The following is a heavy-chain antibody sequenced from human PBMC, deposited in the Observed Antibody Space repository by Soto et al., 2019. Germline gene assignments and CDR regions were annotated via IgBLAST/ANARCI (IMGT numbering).Heavy chain of an antibody. J-gene: IGHJ4*02. V-gene: IGHV4-30-2*01. D-gene: IGHD6-19*01. Sequence: QLQLQESGSGLVKPSQTLSLTCAVSGGSINSGGSSWSWIRQPPGKGLEWIGYIYHSGSTYYNPSLKSRVTISVDRSKNQFSLKLSSVTAADTAVYYCARAGDSSGPVALGYWGQGTLVTVSS. CDR3: ARAGDSSGPVALGY. CDR1: GGSINSGGSS. CDR2: IYHSGST.